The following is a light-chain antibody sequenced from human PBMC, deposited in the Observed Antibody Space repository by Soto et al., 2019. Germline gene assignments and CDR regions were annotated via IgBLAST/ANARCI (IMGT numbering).Light chain of an antibody. CDR2: AAS. CDR1: QGISSY. V-gene: IGKV1-8*01. J-gene: IGKJ1*01. Sequence: AIRMTQSPSSLSASTGDRVTITCRASQGISSYLAWYQQKPGKAPKPLIYAASTLQSGVPSRFSGSGSGTDFTLTISRLEPEDFAVYYCQQYGSSGTFGQGTKVDI. CDR3: QQYGSSGT.